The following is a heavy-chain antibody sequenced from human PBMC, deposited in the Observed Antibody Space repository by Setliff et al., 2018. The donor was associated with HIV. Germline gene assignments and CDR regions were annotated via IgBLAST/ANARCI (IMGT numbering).Heavy chain of an antibody. D-gene: IGHD6-6*01. Sequence: PSETLSLTCSVSGDSIGTYYWNWIRQTPGKRLEWIGFFYSGGSTDYNPSPKSRVTISTGTSNNQFSLKLSSVTAADTAVYYCSSEAWTSYRSSSGYYYYYMDVWGKGTTVTVSS. J-gene: IGHJ6*03. V-gene: IGHV4-59*01. CDR2: FYSGGST. CDR3: SSEAWTSYRSSSGYYYYYMDV. CDR1: GDSIGTYY.